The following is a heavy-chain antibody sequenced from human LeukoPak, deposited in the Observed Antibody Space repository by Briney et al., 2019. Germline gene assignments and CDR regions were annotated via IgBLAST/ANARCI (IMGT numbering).Heavy chain of an antibody. J-gene: IGHJ5*02. Sequence: TETLSLTCTVSGGSISSSSYYWGWIRQPPGKGLEWIGSIYYSGSTYYNPSLKSRVTISVDTSKNQFSLKLSSVTAADTAVHYCARGITIFGVVIENWFDPWGQGTLVTVSS. D-gene: IGHD3-3*01. CDR3: ARGITIFGVVIENWFDP. CDR2: IYYSGST. CDR1: GGSISSSSYY. V-gene: IGHV4-39*01.